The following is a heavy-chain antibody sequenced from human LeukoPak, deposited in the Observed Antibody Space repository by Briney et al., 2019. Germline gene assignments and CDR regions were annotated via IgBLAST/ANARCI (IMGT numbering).Heavy chain of an antibody. D-gene: IGHD1-7*01. Sequence: GASVKVSCKASGYTFTGYYMHWVRQAPGQGLEWMGWINPNSGGTNYAQKFLGRVTMTRDTSISTAYMELSRLRSDDTAVYYCARDRTPLYWNYEYYYYYGMDVWGQGTTVTVSS. V-gene: IGHV1-2*02. CDR1: GYTFTGYY. CDR3: ARDRTPLYWNYEYYYYYGMDV. J-gene: IGHJ6*02. CDR2: INPNSGGT.